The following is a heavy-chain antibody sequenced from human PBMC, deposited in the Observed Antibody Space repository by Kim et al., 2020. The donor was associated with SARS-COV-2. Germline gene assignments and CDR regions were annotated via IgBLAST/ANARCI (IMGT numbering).Heavy chain of an antibody. V-gene: IGHV3-48*03. Sequence: GGSLRLSCAASGFTFSSYEMNWVRPAPGEGPEWVSYISSSGSTIYYADSVKGRFTISRDNGKNTLYLQMNSLRDEDPACYYCSRVPVRQQVVHRGALEFDYWGQGTLGTVSS. J-gene: IGHJ4*02. CDR1: GFTFSSYE. D-gene: IGHD6-13*01. CDR3: SRVPVRQQVVHRGALEFDY. CDR2: ISSSGSTI.